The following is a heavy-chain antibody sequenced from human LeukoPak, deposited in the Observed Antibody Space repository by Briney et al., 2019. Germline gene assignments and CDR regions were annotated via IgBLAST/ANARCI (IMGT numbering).Heavy chain of an antibody. CDR3: ARGMASPTHYYYYMDV. J-gene: IGHJ6*03. V-gene: IGHV4-34*01. CDR2: INHTGTT. Sequence: SETLSLTCVVSGGSFSGYYWSWVRQLPEKGPEWIGEINHTGTTNYNPSLKSRMTMSVDTSMNQFSLKVYSVTAADTAVYYCARGMASPTHYYYYMDVWGKGAAVTVSS. D-gene: IGHD5-24*01. CDR1: GGSFSGYY.